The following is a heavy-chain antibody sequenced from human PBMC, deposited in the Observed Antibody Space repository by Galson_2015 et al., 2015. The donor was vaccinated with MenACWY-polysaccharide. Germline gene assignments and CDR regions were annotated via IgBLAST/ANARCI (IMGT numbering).Heavy chain of an antibody. CDR2: INADGSAT. CDR3: TKAGAKYCSGSSCYFSWFDP. D-gene: IGHD2-15*01. V-gene: IGHV3-74*01. CDR1: GFSFSTYW. J-gene: IGHJ5*02. Sequence: SLRLSCAASGFSFSTYWMHWVRHAPGKGLVWVSRINADGSATGYADSVRGRFTISRDNAKNTLFLEMNSLRAEDTAVYYCTKAGAKYCSGSSCYFSWFDPWGQGTLVTVSS.